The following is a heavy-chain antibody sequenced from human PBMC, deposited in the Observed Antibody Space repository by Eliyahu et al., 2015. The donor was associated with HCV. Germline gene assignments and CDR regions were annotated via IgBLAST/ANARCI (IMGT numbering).Heavy chain of an antibody. CDR1: GGSISSYY. CDR2: IYYSGST. CDR3: ASGVVIAATRFDY. J-gene: IGHJ4*02. D-gene: IGHD2-15*01. V-gene: IGHV4-59*01. Sequence: QVQLQESGPGLVKPSETLSLTCTVSGGSISSYYWSWIRXPPGKGLEWIGYIYYSGSTNYNPXLKSRVTISVDTSKNQFSLKLSSETAADTAVYYCASGVVIAATRFDYWGQGTLVTVSS.